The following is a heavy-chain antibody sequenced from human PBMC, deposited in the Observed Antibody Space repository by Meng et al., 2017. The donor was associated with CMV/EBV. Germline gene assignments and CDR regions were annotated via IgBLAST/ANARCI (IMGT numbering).Heavy chain of an antibody. Sequence: SCAISGDSVSSNSAAWNWIRQSPSRGLEWLGRTYYRSKWYNDYAVSVKSRITINPDTSKNQFSLQLNSVTPEDTAVYYCARDPREDTKTTVTTKRAYYYGMDVWGQGTTVTVSS. CDR1: GDSVSSNSAA. J-gene: IGHJ6*02. CDR3: ARDPREDTKTTVTTKRAYYYGMDV. CDR2: TYYRSKWYN. V-gene: IGHV6-1*01. D-gene: IGHD4-11*01.